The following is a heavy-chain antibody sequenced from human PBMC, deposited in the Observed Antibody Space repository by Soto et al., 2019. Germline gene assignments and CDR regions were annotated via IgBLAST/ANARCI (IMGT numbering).Heavy chain of an antibody. CDR2: ISWNSGSI. V-gene: IGHV3-9*01. CDR3: AKDTSANYGSGSFGPYYFDY. Sequence: EVQLVESGGGLVQPGRSLRLSCAASGFTFDDYAMHWVRQAPGKGLEWVSGISWNSGSIGYADSVKGRFTISRDNAKNSLYLQMNSLRAEDTALYYFAKDTSANYGSGSFGPYYFDYWGQGTLVTVSS. D-gene: IGHD3-10*01. J-gene: IGHJ4*02. CDR1: GFTFDDYA.